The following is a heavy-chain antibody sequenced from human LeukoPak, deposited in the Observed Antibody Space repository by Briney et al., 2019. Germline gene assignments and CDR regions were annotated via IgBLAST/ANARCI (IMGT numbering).Heavy chain of an antibody. D-gene: IGHD5-18*01. Sequence: PSQTLSLTRTVSGGSISSYYWSWIRQPAGRGLEWIGRIYTSGSTNYNPSLKSRVTMSVDTSKYQFSLKLSSVTAADTAVYYCARAQRGYSYGFDYWGQGTLVTVSS. J-gene: IGHJ4*02. CDR1: GGSISSYY. V-gene: IGHV4-4*07. CDR3: ARAQRGYSYGFDY. CDR2: IYTSGST.